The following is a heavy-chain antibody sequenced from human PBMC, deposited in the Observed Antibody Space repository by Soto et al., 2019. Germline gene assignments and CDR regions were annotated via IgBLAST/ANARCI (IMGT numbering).Heavy chain of an antibody. J-gene: IGHJ6*02. CDR1: GFTFSSYA. V-gene: IGHV3-23*01. CDR3: AKDMEAIGKGPNYGMDV. Sequence: GGSLRLSCAASGFTFSSYAMSWVRQAPGKGLEWVSAISGSGGSTYYADSVKGRFTISRDNSKNTLYLQMNSLRAEDTAVYYCAKDMEAIGKGPNYGMDVWGQGTTVTVSS. CDR2: ISGSGGST. D-gene: IGHD2-2*01.